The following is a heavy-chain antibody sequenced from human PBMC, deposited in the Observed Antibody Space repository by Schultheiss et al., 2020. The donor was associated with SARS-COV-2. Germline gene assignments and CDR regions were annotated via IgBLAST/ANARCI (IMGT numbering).Heavy chain of an antibody. CDR1: GFTFDDYG. Sequence: GGSLRLSCAASGFTFDDYGMSWVRQAPGKGLEWVSGINWNGGSTGYADSVKGRFTISRDNAKNSLYLQMNSLRAEDTALYYCARLTEDYDFWSGYYRHYGMDVWGQGTTVTVSS. CDR3: ARLTEDYDFWSGYYRHYGMDV. D-gene: IGHD3-3*01. J-gene: IGHJ6*02. CDR2: INWNGGST. V-gene: IGHV3-20*04.